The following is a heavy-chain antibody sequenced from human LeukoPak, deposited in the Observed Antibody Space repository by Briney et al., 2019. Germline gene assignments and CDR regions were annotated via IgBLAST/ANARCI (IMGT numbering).Heavy chain of an antibody. D-gene: IGHD4-17*01. V-gene: IGHV1-8*01. CDR2: MNPNSGNT. Sequence: GASVKVSCKASGYTFTSYDINWVRQATGQGLEWMGWMNPNSGNTGYAQKFQGRVTMTRNTSISTAYMELSSLRSDDTAVYYCARDKDEGGDYGYYFDYWGQGTLVTVSS. CDR1: GYTFTSYD. J-gene: IGHJ4*02. CDR3: ARDKDEGGDYGYYFDY.